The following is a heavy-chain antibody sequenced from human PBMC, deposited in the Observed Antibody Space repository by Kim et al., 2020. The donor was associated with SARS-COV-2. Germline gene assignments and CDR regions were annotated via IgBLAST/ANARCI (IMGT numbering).Heavy chain of an antibody. J-gene: IGHJ6*02. V-gene: IGHV3-9*01. CDR2: ISWNSGSI. Sequence: GGSLRLSCAASGFTFDDYAMHWVRQAPGKGLEWVSGISWNSGSIGYADSVKGRFTISRDNAKNSLYLQMNSLRAEDTALYYCAKEGGRFGELGEVYYYYGMDVWGQGTTVTVSS. D-gene: IGHD3-10*01. CDR3: AKEGGRFGELGEVYYYYGMDV. CDR1: GFTFDDYA.